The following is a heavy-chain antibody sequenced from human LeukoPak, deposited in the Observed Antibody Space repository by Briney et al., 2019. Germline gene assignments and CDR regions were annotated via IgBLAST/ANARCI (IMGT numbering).Heavy chain of an antibody. V-gene: IGHV1-2*02. Sequence: ASVKVSCKASGYTFTGYYMHWVRQAPGQGLEWMGWINPNSGGTNYAQRFQGRVTMTRETSISTAYMELSRLRSDETAVFYCARGDGSYSWFDPWGQGTLVTVSS. CDR1: GYTFTGYY. CDR3: ARGDGSYSWFDP. J-gene: IGHJ5*02. CDR2: INPNSGGT. D-gene: IGHD1-26*01.